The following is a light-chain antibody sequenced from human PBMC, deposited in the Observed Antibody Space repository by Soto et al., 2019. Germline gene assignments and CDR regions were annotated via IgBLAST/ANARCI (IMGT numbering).Light chain of an antibody. CDR3: LEYNSYLIYT. CDR1: QSVRTW. CDR2: KAS. V-gene: IGKV1-5*03. Sequence: DIQMTQSPSTLSASVGDGVTITCRASQSVRTWLAWYQQKPGKAPKLLIYKASSLQSGVPSRFSGSGSGTDFTLTISRLQPDDFATYYCLEYNSYLIYTFGQGTKVEIK. J-gene: IGKJ2*01.